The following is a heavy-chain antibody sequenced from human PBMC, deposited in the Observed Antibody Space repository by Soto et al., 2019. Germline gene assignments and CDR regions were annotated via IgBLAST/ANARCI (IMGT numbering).Heavy chain of an antibody. D-gene: IGHD6-19*01. CDR2: IYSGGST. Sequence: PGGSLRLSCAASGFTVSSNYMSWVRQAPGKGLEWVSVIYSGGSTYYADSVKGRFTISRDNSKNTLYLQMNSLRAEDTAVYYCASADIAVTTMYYYYYGMDVWGQGTTVTVSS. CDR1: GFTVSSNY. J-gene: IGHJ6*02. CDR3: ASADIAVTTMYYYYYGMDV. V-gene: IGHV3-66*01.